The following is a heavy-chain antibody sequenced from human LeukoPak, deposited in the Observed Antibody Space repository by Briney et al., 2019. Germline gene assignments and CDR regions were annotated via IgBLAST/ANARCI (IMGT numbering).Heavy chain of an antibody. CDR3: ARWGTYSSSWLGAFDI. J-gene: IGHJ3*02. V-gene: IGHV3-74*01. CDR1: GFSFSNSW. D-gene: IGHD6-13*01. CDR2: INGDGSYT. Sequence: GGSLRLSCAASGFSFSNSWMHWVRQAPGKGLVWVSRINGDGSYTSYADSVKGRITLSRDNAKNSLYLQMNNLRAEDTAVYYCARWGTYSSSWLGAFDIWGQGTMVTVSS.